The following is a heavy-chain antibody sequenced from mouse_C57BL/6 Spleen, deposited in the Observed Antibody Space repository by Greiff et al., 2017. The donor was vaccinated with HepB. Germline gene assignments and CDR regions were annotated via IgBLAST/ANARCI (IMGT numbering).Heavy chain of an antibody. CDR1: GYSITSGYY. CDR2: ISYDGSN. D-gene: IGHD4-1*01. CDR3: ARDGETGTDY. J-gene: IGHJ2*01. V-gene: IGHV3-6*01. Sequence: EVKLLESGPGLVKPSQSLSLTCSVTGYSITSGYYWNWIRQFPGNKLEWMGYISYDGSNNYNPSLKNRISITRDTSKNQFFLKLNSVTTEDTATYYCARDGETGTDYWGQGTTLTVSS.